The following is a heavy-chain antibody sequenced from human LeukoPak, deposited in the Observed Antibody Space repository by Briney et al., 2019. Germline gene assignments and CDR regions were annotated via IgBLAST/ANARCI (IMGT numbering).Heavy chain of an antibody. V-gene: IGHV1-2*02. CDR3: ARIQGNGDYRGY. CDR1: GYTFTGYY. Sequence: ASVKVSCKASGYTFTGYYIHWVRQAPGQGFEWMGWISPDSGGTNYAQKFQGRVTMTRDTSISTAYMELRRLTSDDTAVYYCARIQGNGDYRGYWGQGTLVTVSS. CDR2: ISPDSGGT. J-gene: IGHJ4*02. D-gene: IGHD4-17*01.